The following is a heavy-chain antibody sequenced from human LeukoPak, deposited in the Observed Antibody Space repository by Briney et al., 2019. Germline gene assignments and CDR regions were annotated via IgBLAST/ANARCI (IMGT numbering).Heavy chain of an antibody. J-gene: IGHJ4*02. CDR1: GGSFSGYY. Sequence: SSETLSLTCAVYGGSFSGYYWSWIRQPPGKGLEWIGEINHSGSTNYNPSLKSRVTISVDTSKNQFSLKLSSVTAADTAVYYCARGDNPFDYWGQGTLVTVSS. V-gene: IGHV4-34*01. D-gene: IGHD1-14*01. CDR3: ARGDNPFDY. CDR2: INHSGST.